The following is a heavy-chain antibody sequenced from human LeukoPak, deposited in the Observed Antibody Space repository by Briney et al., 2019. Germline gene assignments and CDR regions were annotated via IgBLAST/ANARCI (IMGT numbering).Heavy chain of an antibody. CDR3: ARDEVLKPRDY. CDR2: ISSSSSTI. J-gene: IGHJ4*02. Sequence: PGGSLRLSCAASGFTFSSYAMSWVRQAPGKGLEWVSYISSSSSTIYYADSVKGRFTISRDNAKNSLYLQMNSLRAEDTAVYYCARDEVLKPRDYWGQGTLVTVSS. CDR1: GFTFSSYA. V-gene: IGHV3-48*04.